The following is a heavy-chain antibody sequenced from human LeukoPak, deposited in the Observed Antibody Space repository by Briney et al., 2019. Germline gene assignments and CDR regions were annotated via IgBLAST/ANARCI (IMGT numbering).Heavy chain of an antibody. Sequence: PSETLSLTCTVSGDSIISSNFYWGWVRQPPGKGLEWIGSIYYSGSTYYSPSLKSRVTISVDMSKNQFSLKLSTVTATDTAVYYCARHSYYYDSSGYYYGGYYFDYWGQGTLVTVSS. V-gene: IGHV4-39*01. CDR3: ARHSYYYDSSGYYYGGYYFDY. J-gene: IGHJ4*02. CDR1: GDSIISSNFY. D-gene: IGHD3-22*01. CDR2: IYYSGST.